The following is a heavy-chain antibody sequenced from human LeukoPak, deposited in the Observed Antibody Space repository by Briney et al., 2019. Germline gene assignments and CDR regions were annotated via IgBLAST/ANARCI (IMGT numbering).Heavy chain of an antibody. D-gene: IGHD3-3*01. V-gene: IGHV3-21*01. Sequence: PSETLSLTCAVSGGSSSGFYWSWIRQAPGKGLEWVSSISSSSSYIYYADSVKGRFTISRDNAKNSLYLQMNSLRAEDTAVYYCASWNYGFNWGQGTLVTVSS. J-gene: IGHJ4*02. CDR3: ASWNYGFN. CDR1: GGSSSGFY. CDR2: ISSSSSYI.